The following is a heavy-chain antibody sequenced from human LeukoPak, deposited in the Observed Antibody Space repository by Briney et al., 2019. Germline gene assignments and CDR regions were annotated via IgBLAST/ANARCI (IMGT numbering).Heavy chain of an antibody. CDR1: GLSFGFYA. D-gene: IGHD2-21*02. CDR2: ISASGGST. V-gene: IGHV3-23*01. Sequence: GGSLRLSCAASGLSFGFYAMSWVRQAPGKGLEWVSTISASGGSTYYATSVKGRFTISRDNSKNTLYLQMNSLRAEDTAVYYCAKDLSLYCGGDCYRNEFYFDYWGQGTLVTVSS. CDR3: AKDLSLYCGGDCYRNEFYFDY. J-gene: IGHJ4*02.